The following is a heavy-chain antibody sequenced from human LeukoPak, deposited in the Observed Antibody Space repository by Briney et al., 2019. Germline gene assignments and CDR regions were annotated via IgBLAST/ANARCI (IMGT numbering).Heavy chain of an antibody. J-gene: IGHJ6*02. Sequence: PGGSLRLSCAASGFTFTNYAMSWVRQAPGKGLEWVSAISGSGGSTYYADSVKGRFTISRDNSKNTLYLQMNSLRAEDTAVYYCAKDGQQLVRGYYYGMDVWGQGTTVTVSS. V-gene: IGHV3-23*01. CDR1: GFTFTNYA. CDR2: ISGSGGST. D-gene: IGHD6-13*01. CDR3: AKDGQQLVRGYYYGMDV.